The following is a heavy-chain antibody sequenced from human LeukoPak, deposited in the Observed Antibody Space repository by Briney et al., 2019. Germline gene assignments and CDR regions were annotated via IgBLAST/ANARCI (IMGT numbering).Heavy chain of an antibody. CDR1: GGSISSSNYF. CDR2: IYYNGFT. CDR3: AARDHYDSRGYFDY. D-gene: IGHD3-22*01. V-gene: IGHV4-39*07. Sequence: SETLSLTCTVSGGSISSSNYFWGWIRQPPGKGLEYIGSIYYNGFTYYNPSLKSRVTISLDKSKNQFSLRLSSVTAADTAVYYCAARDHYDSRGYFDYWGQGMLVTVSS. J-gene: IGHJ4*02.